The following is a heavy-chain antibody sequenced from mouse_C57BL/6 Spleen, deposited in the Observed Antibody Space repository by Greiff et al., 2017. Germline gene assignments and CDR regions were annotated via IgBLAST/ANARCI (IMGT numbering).Heavy chain of an antibody. CDR2: IHPSDSDT. D-gene: IGHD1-1*01. J-gene: IGHJ4*01. CDR1: GYTFTSYW. V-gene: IGHV1-74*01. CDR3: AIITTVVAPYYYAMDY. Sequence: LQQPGAELVKPGASVKVSCKASGYTFTSYWMHWVKQRPGQGLEWIGRIHPSDSDTNYNQKFKGKATLTVDKSSSTAYMQLSSLTSEDSAVYYCAIITTVVAPYYYAMDYWGQGTSVTVSS.